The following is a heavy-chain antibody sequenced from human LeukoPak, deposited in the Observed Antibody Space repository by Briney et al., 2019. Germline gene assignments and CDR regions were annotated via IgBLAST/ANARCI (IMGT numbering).Heavy chain of an antibody. CDR3: ARASLWFGELLS. CDR2: ISYDGSNK. Sequence: GRSLRLSCAASGFTFSSYAMHWVRQAPGKGLEWVAVISYDGSNKYYADSVKGRFTISRDNSKNTLYLQMNSLRAEDTAVYYCARASLWFGELLSWGQGTLVTVSS. D-gene: IGHD3-10*01. J-gene: IGHJ4*02. V-gene: IGHV3-30-3*01. CDR1: GFTFSSYA.